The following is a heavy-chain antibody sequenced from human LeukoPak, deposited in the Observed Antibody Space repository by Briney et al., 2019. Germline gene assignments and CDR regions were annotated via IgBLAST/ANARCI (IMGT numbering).Heavy chain of an antibody. CDR1: GFTLSNHW. CDR2: VNRDGSET. CDR3: ARNNGMDL. J-gene: IGHJ6*02. V-gene: IGHV3-7*03. Sequence: GGSLRLSCAASGFTLSNHWMTWVREVPGRGPEWVANVNRDGSETYYLDSVKGRFTISKDNAKNSLYLQMNSLRAEDTALYYCARNNGMDLWGQGTTVIVSS.